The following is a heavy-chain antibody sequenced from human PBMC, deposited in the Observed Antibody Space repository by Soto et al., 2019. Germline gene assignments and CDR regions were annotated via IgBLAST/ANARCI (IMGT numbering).Heavy chain of an antibody. CDR1: GGSISSYY. CDR2: IYYSGST. Sequence: SETLSLTCTVSGGSISSYYWSWIRQPPGKGLEWIGYIYYSGSTNYNPSLKSRVTISIDTSKNQFSLKLSSVTAADTAVYYCARQGFGPLHGLVDVWGQGTTVTVSS. J-gene: IGHJ6*02. CDR3: ARQGFGPLHGLVDV. V-gene: IGHV4-59*08. D-gene: IGHD3-10*01.